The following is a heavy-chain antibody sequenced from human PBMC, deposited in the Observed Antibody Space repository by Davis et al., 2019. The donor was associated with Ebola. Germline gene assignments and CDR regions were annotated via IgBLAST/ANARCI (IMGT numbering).Heavy chain of an antibody. V-gene: IGHV4-30-4*01. D-gene: IGHD3-10*01. CDR3: YSYGDFDY. J-gene: IGHJ4*02. CDR1: GGSIKSDDYY. Sequence: MPSETLSLTCTVSGGSIKSDDYYWIWIRQPPGKGLEWIGYIYYSGSTYYSSSLKSRITISVDTSKNQFSLRLSSVTAADTAVYYCYSYGDFDYWGQGTLVTVSS. CDR2: IYYSGST.